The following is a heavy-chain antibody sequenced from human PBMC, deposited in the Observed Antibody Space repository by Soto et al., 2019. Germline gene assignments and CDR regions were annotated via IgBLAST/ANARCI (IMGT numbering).Heavy chain of an antibody. D-gene: IGHD3-9*01. CDR2: IDHSGST. CDR3: ARVGGILRSFAWSNKKGSKFAY. CDR1: GGSFSGYY. V-gene: IGHV4-34*01. J-gene: IGHJ4*02. Sequence: SETLSLTCAVYGGSFSGYYWSWIRQPPGKGLEWVGEIDHSGSTNYNASLKSRVTISVDTSKNHFSLKLTSVTAADTAVYYCARVGGILRSFAWSNKKGSKFAYWGQGTMVTVSS.